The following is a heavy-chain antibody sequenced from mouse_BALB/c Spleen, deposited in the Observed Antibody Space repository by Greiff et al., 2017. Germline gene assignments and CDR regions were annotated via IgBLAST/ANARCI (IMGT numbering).Heavy chain of an antibody. CDR1: GYTFTSYT. CDR3: ARAPYYYGRDYYAMDY. D-gene: IGHD1-1*01. CDR2: INPSSGYT. V-gene: IGHV1-4*01. Sequence: VKLQESGAELARPGASVKMSCKASGYTFTSYTMHWVKQRPGQGLEWIGYINPSSGYTNYNQKFKDKATLTADKSSSTAYMQLSSLTSEDSAVYYCARAPYYYGRDYYAMDYWGQGTSVTVSS. J-gene: IGHJ4*01.